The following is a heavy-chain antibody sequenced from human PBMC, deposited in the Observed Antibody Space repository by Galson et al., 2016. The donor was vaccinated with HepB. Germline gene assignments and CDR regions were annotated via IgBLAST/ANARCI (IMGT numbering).Heavy chain of an antibody. CDR1: GGTFSSYA. D-gene: IGHD5-12*01. Sequence: SVKVSCKASGGTFSSYAISWVRQAPGQGLEWMGGVIPIFGTANYAQKFQGRVTITADASANIVYMELRSLKSDDTAVYYCLRGGGLRPDYDYGLDVWGQGTTVTVSS. V-gene: IGHV1-69*13. CDR2: VIPIFGTA. CDR3: LRGGGLRPDYDYGLDV. J-gene: IGHJ6*02.